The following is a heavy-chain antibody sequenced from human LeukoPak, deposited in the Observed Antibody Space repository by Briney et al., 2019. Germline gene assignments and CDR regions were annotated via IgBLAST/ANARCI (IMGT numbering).Heavy chain of an antibody. CDR1: EFTFSSYG. CDR3: AKQKHPYSTTWSGNFDY. CDR2: IQYDASNQ. J-gene: IGHJ4*02. V-gene: IGHV3-30*02. Sequence: GGSLRLSCAASEFTFSSYGMHWVRQAPGKGLEWVAFIQYDASNQFYADSVKGRFTISRDNSKNTLYLQMNSLRVEDTAVYYCAKQKHPYSTTWSGNFDYWGQGTLVTVSS. D-gene: IGHD6-13*01.